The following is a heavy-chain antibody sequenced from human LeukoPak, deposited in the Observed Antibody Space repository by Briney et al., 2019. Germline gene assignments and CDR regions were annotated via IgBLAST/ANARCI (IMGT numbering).Heavy chain of an antibody. CDR3: ASQTGYCSSTSCSVDY. Sequence: GGSLRLSCAASGFTFSSYEMNWVRQALGKGLEWVSYISSSGSTIYYADSVKGRFTISRDNAKNSLYLQMNSLRAEDTAVYYCASQTGYCSSTSCSVDYWGQGTLVTVSS. D-gene: IGHD2-2*01. CDR1: GFTFSSYE. V-gene: IGHV3-48*03. J-gene: IGHJ4*02. CDR2: ISSSGSTI.